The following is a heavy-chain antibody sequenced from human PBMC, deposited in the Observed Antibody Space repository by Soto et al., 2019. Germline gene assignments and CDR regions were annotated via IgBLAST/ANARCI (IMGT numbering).Heavy chain of an antibody. J-gene: IGHJ3*02. D-gene: IGHD1-26*01. CDR2: IRSKANSYAT. CDR3: TGESGSYHDDAFDI. CDR1: GFTFSGSA. V-gene: IGHV3-73*01. Sequence: EVQLVESGGGLVQPGGSLKLSCAASGFTFSGSAMHWVRQASGKGLEWVGRIRSKANSYATAYAASVKGRFTISRDDSKNTAYLQMNSLKTEDTAVYYCTGESGSYHDDAFDIWGQGTMVTVSS.